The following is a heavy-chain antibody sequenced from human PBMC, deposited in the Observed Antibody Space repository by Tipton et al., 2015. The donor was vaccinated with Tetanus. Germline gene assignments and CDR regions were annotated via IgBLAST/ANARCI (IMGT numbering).Heavy chain of an antibody. CDR3: ARASHFQWERVRPDY. CDR1: GGSIDSSNYY. Sequence: TLSLTCSVSGGSIDSSNYYWAWVRQPPGKGLEWLGSGVSSGRTYYNPSLKGRVTMSIDTSGNRFSLDLTSVTAADTAIYYCARASHFQWERVRPDYWGQGPRVTVSS. J-gene: IGHJ4*02. V-gene: IGHV4-39*07. D-gene: IGHD1-1*01. CDR2: GVSSGRT.